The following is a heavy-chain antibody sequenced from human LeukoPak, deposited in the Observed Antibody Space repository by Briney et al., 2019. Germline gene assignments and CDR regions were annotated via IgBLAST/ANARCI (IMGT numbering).Heavy chain of an antibody. D-gene: IGHD6-19*01. CDR1: GFTFSNAW. CDR3: TTEAYSSGWYDPTFDY. J-gene: IGHJ4*02. CDR2: IKSKTDGGKT. V-gene: IGHV3-15*01. Sequence: GGSLRLSCAASGFTFSNAWMSWVRQAPGNGLEWVGRIKSKTDGGKTDYAAPVKGRFTISRDDSKNTLYLQMNSLKTEDTAVYYCTTEAYSSGWYDPTFDYWGQGTLVTVSS.